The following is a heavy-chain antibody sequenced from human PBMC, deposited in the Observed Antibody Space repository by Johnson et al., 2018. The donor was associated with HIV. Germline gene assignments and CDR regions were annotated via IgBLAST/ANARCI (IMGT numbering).Heavy chain of an antibody. CDR1: GFTFSSYA. CDR2: ISYDGSNK. CDR3: AKTYSGSNRDAFDI. Sequence: QMLLVESRGVLVQPGRSLRLSCAASGFTFSSYAMHWVRQAPGKGLEWVAVISYDGSNKYYADSVKGRFTISRDNSKNTLYLQMNSLRAEDTAVYYCAKTYSGSNRDAFDIWGQGTMVTVSS. V-gene: IGHV3-30*18. J-gene: IGHJ3*02. D-gene: IGHD1-26*01.